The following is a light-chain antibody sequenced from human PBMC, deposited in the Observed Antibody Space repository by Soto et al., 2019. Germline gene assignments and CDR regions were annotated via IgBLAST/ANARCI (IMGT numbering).Light chain of an antibody. V-gene: IGKV1-39*01. Sequence: DIQMTQSPSSLSASVGDRVTITGRASQSISSYLNWYQQKPGKAPKLLIYAASSLQSGVPSRFSGSGSGTDFTLTISSLQAEDVAVYYCQQYFSAPLTFGGGTKVDI. CDR2: AAS. J-gene: IGKJ4*01. CDR1: QSISSY. CDR3: QQYFSAPLT.